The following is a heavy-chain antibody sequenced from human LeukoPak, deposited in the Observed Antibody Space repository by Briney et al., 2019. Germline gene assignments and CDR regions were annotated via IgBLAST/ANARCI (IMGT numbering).Heavy chain of an antibody. CDR1: GFTFTSSA. V-gene: IGHV1-58*01. CDR2: IVVGSGNT. CDR3: ARDSGGYSYGPGYFDY. J-gene: IGHJ4*02. Sequence: SVKVSCKASGFTFTSSAVQWVRQARGQRLEWIGWIVVGSGNTNYAQKFQERVTITRDMSTSTAYMELSSLRSEDTAVYYRARDSGGYSYGPGYFDYWGQGTLVTVSS. D-gene: IGHD5-18*01.